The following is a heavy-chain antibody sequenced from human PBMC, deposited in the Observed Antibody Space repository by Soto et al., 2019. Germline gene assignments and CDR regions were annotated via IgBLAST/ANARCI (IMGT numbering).Heavy chain of an antibody. CDR2: IYYSGST. J-gene: IGHJ4*02. CDR3: ARRPKFYYDSSGYQP. CDR1: GGSISSSSYY. V-gene: IGHV4-39*01. D-gene: IGHD3-22*01. Sequence: QLQLQESGPGLVKPSETLSLTCTVSGGSISSSSYYWGWIRQPPGKGLEWIGSIYYSGSTYYNPSLQSRVTISVDTSKNQFSLKLSSVTAADTAVYYCARRPKFYYDSSGYQPWGQGTLVTVSS.